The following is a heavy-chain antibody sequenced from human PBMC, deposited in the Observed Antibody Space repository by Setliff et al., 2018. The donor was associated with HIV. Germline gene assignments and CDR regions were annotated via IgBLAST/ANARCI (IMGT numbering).Heavy chain of an antibody. CDR2: IYSGGST. CDR1: GFSVNNNY. D-gene: IGHD3-3*01. Sequence: PGGSLRLSCAASGFSVNNNYMNWVRQAPGKGLEWVSVIYSGGSTYYADSVKGRFTISRDNSKNTVYLQVNSLRAEDTAVYYCARDGDFWSGYLDYWGQGTLVTVSS. V-gene: IGHV3-53*01. CDR3: ARDGDFWSGYLDY. J-gene: IGHJ4*02.